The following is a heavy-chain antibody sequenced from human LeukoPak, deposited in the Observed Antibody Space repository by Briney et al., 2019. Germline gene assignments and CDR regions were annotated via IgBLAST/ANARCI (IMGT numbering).Heavy chain of an antibody. Sequence: SQTLSLTCAVSGGSISSGGYSWSWIRQPPGKGLEWIGYIYYSGSTYYNPSLKSRVTISVDTSKNQFSLKLSSVTAADTAVYYCARESVVLMVYGSWGQGTLVTVSS. D-gene: IGHD2-8*01. V-gene: IGHV4-30-4*07. J-gene: IGHJ4*02. CDR3: ARESVVLMVYGS. CDR1: GGSISSGGYS. CDR2: IYYSGST.